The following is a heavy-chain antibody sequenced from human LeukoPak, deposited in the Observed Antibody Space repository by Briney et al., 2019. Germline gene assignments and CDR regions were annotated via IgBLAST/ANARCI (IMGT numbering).Heavy chain of an antibody. D-gene: IGHD3-22*01. CDR1: GGSISSSSYY. Sequence: PSETLSLTCTVSGGSISSSSYYWGWLPPPPGMGLEWFGCNYYSGSSYYTPSLRSGVTISVDTSKNQFSLTLRSVAAADTAVYYCARHSGSSGYYYETYFYYYGMDVWSQGSTVTVSS. CDR3: ARHSGSSGYYYETYFYYYGMDV. J-gene: IGHJ6*02. V-gene: IGHV4-39*01. CDR2: NYYSGSS.